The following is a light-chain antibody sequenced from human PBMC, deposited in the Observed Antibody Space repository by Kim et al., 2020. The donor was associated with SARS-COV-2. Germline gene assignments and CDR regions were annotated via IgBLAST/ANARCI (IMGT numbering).Light chain of an antibody. CDR1: QGISNW. J-gene: IGKJ4*01. CDR3: QQGVSFPRT. V-gene: IGKV1-12*01. CDR2: AAS. Sequence: DIQMTQPPSSVSASIGDRVTMTCRASQGISNWLAWYQHKPGEAPKLLIYAASGLNTGVPSRFSGSGSGTDFTLTNSSLQPEDFATYYCQQGVSFPRTFGGGTKVDIK.